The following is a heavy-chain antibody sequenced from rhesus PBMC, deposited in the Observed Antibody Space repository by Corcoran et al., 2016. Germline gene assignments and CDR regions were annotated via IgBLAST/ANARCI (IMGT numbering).Heavy chain of an antibody. CDR2: IYWDDDK. J-gene: IGHJ4*01. Sequence: QVTLKESGPALVKPTQILTLTCTLSGFSPTTSGMGMGWIRQPPGSALEWLALIYWDDDKRYSTSLKSRLTISKDTSKTQVVLTMTNMDPVDTATYYCAREYSSGWTPYFDYWGQGVLVTVSS. CDR3: AREYSSGWTPYFDY. CDR1: GFSPTTSGMG. D-gene: IGHD6-31*01. V-gene: IGHV2-174*01.